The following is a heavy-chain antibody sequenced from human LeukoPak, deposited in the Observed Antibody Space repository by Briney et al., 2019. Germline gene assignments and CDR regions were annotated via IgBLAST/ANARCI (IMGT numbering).Heavy chain of an antibody. CDR1: GFTFSISW. CDR2: IDKHGNGK. Sequence: GGSLRLSCVASGFTFSISWVTWVRQAPGKGLEWVANIDKHGNGKYYVDSVKGRFAISRDYATNSVFLQMNSLRAEDTSVYYCARDAEWGYYDLWGQGTPVTVSS. D-gene: IGHD3-3*01. J-gene: IGHJ4*02. CDR3: ARDAEWGYYDL. V-gene: IGHV3-7*01.